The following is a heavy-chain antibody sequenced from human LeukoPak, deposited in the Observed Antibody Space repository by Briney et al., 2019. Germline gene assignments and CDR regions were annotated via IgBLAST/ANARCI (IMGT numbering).Heavy chain of an antibody. Sequence: AASVKVSYKAPGGTFSSYAISWVRQAPGQGLEWMGGIIPIFGTANYAQKFQGRVTITTDESTSTAYMELSSLRSEDTAVYYCARARYYYDSSGYYDYWGQGTLVTVSS. CDR3: ARARYYYDSSGYYDY. J-gene: IGHJ4*02. CDR2: IIPIFGTA. D-gene: IGHD3-22*01. V-gene: IGHV1-69*05. CDR1: GGTFSSYA.